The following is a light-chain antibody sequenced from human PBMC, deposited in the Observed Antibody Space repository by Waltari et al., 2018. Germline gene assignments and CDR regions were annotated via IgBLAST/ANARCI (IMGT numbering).Light chain of an antibody. V-gene: IGKV4-1*01. CDR2: WAS. J-gene: IGKJ1*01. CDR3: HQHYTTPWT. Sequence: DIVMTQSPDSLAVSVGERATINCKSSQTVLYRDNNKNYLTWYQQKPGQPPKLLFSWASIRESGVPDRLSASGSGTDFTLTISSLQAEDVAVYYCHQHYTTPWTFGQGTKVEIK. CDR1: QTVLYRDNNKNY.